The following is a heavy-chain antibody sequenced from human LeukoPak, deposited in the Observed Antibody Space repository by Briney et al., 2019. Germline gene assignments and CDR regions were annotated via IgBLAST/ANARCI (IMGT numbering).Heavy chain of an antibody. CDR2: IYSGGST. V-gene: IGHV3-53*01. Sequence: GGSLRLSCAASGFTVSSNYMSWVRQAPGKGLEWVSVIYSGGSTYYADSVKGRFTISRDNSKNTLYLQMNSLRAEDTAVYYCASLGYCSGGSCYGAFDIWGQGTMVTVSS. J-gene: IGHJ3*02. CDR1: GFTVSSNY. CDR3: ASLGYCSGGSCYGAFDI. D-gene: IGHD2-15*01.